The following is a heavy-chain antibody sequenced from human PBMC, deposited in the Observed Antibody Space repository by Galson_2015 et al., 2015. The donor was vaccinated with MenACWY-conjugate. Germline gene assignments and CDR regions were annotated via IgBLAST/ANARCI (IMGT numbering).Heavy chain of an antibody. J-gene: IGHJ3*02. Sequence: FLRLSCAASGFTFSSYWMRWVRQAPGKGLEWVANIKQDGSEKYYVDSVKGRFTISRDNAKNSLYLQMNSLRAEDTAVYYCARAGVLNAFDIWGQGTMVTVSS. CDR2: IKQDGSEK. D-gene: IGHD7-27*01. CDR1: GFTFSSYW. V-gene: IGHV3-7*03. CDR3: ARAGVLNAFDI.